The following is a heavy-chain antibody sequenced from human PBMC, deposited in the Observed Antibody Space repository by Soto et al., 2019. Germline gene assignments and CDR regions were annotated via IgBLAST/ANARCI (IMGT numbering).Heavy chain of an antibody. CDR2: VFHTGNT. D-gene: IGHD7-27*01. CDR3: ARKAWVRFDY. CDR1: GDSMTRSVW. V-gene: IGHV4-4*02. Sequence: QVQMQESGPGLVKPSGTLSLTCVVSGDSMTRSVWWTWVRQPPGKGLEWIGEVFHTGNTNYNPSLKSRVTMSVDKSTNEFSLKVTSVTAADTAIYYCARKAWVRFDYWGQGALVTVSS. J-gene: IGHJ4*02.